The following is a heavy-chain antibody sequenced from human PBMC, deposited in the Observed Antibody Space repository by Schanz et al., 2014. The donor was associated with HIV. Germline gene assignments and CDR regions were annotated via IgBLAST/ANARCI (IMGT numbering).Heavy chain of an antibody. CDR3: ARETVNYYYGMDV. D-gene: IGHD4-4*01. CDR2: INNDGSTT. CDR1: GFTFSSYS. V-gene: IGHV3-74*01. J-gene: IGHJ6*02. Sequence: EVQLVESGGGLAKPGGSLTLSCAASGFTFSSYSLNWVRQAPGKGLEWVSRINNDGSTTTYADSVKGRFTISRDNAKNTLYLQMNSLRAEDTAVYYCARETVNYYYGMDVWGQGTTVTVSS.